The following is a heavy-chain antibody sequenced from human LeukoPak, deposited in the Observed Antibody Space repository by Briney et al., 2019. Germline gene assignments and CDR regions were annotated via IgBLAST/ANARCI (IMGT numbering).Heavy chain of an antibody. CDR2: IYYSGST. CDR1: GGSISSGGYY. Sequence: SQTLSLTCTVSGGSISSGGYYWSWIRQHPGKGLEWIGYIYYSGSTYYNPSLKSRVTISVDTSKNQFSLKLSSVTAADTAVYYCARDLVVPAPTVYYYYGMDVWGQGTTVTVSS. CDR3: ARDLVVPAPTVYYYYGMDV. J-gene: IGHJ6*02. D-gene: IGHD2-2*01. V-gene: IGHV4-31*03.